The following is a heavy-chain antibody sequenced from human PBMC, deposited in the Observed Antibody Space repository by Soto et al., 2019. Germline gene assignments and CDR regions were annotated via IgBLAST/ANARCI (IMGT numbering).Heavy chain of an antibody. Sequence: SVKVSCKASGGTFSSYAISWVRQAPGQGLECMGGIIPVFGTADYAQKFQGRVTINADESTSTVYMELSSLRSEDTAVYYCARGWNDFPHWGQGTLVTVSS. CDR3: ARGWNDFPH. D-gene: IGHD1-1*01. CDR1: GGTFSSYA. V-gene: IGHV1-69*13. J-gene: IGHJ1*01. CDR2: IIPVFGTA.